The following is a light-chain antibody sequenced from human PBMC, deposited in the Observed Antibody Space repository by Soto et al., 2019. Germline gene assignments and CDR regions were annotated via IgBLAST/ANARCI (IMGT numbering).Light chain of an antibody. J-gene: IGLJ1*01. V-gene: IGLV2-14*01. CDR3: SSFASTHTYV. CDR2: EVN. Sequence: QSVLTQPASVSGSPGQSITISCTGTSSDVAFYNHVSWYQQHPGKAPKLLIYEVNNRPSGVSHRFSGSKSGNTASLTISGLQADYEADYYCSSFASTHTYVFGTGTKVTVL. CDR1: SSDVAFYNH.